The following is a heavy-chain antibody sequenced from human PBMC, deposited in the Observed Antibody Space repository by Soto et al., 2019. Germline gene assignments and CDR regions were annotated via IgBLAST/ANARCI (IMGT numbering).Heavy chain of an antibody. J-gene: IGHJ6*02. D-gene: IGHD6-19*01. CDR3: ARIRAPGIAVAGYNYYYGMDV. V-gene: IGHV2-70*01. CDR1: GFSLSTSGMC. Sequence: SGPTLVNPTQTLTLTCTFSGFSLSTSGMCVSWIRQPPGKALEWLALIDWDDDKYYSTSLKTRLTISKDTSKNQVVLTMTNMDPVDTATYYCARIRAPGIAVAGYNYYYGMDVWGQGTTVTV. CDR2: IDWDDDK.